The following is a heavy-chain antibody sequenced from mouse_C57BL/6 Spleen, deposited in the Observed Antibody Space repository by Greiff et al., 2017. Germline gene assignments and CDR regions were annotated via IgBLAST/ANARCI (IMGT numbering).Heavy chain of an antibody. Sequence: VQLKESGPGLVKPSQSLSLTCSVTGYSITSGYYWNWIRQFPGNKLEWMGYISYDGSNNYNPSLKNRISITRDTSKNQFFLKLNSVTTEDTATYYCARNYGNLWYFDYWGQGTTLTVAS. CDR2: ISYDGSN. CDR1: GYSITSGYY. V-gene: IGHV3-6*01. J-gene: IGHJ2*01. D-gene: IGHD2-1*01. CDR3: ARNYGNLWYFDY.